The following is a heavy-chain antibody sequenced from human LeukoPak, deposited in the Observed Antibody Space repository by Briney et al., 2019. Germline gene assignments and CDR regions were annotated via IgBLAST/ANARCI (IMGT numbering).Heavy chain of an antibody. CDR2: MKPNSGNT. CDR1: GYTFTSYD. D-gene: IGHD6-13*01. CDR3: ARMATDGTMNWFDP. Sequence: ASVKVSCKASGYTFTSYDINWVRQATGQGLEWMGWMKPNSGNTGYAQKFQGRVTMTRNTPTNTAYMELSSLRSEDTAMYYCARMATDGTMNWFDPWGQGTLVIVSS. V-gene: IGHV1-8*01. J-gene: IGHJ5*02.